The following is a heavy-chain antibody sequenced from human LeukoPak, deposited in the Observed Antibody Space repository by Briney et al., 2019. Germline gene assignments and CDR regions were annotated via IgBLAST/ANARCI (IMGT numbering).Heavy chain of an antibody. CDR2: ISYDGSNK. J-gene: IGHJ4*02. Sequence: GRSLRLSCAASGFTFSSYAMHWVRQAPGKGLEWVAVISYDGSNKYYADSVKGRFTISRDNSKNTLYLQMNSLRAEDTAVYYCARGSEGDPASYLDYWGQGTLVTVSS. D-gene: IGHD2-21*02. V-gene: IGHV3-30*04. CDR3: ARGSEGDPASYLDY. CDR1: GFTFSSYA.